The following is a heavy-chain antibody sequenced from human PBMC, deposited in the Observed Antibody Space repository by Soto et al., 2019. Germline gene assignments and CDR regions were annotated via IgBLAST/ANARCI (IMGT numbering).Heavy chain of an antibody. CDR2: INPNSGHT. D-gene: IGHD3-22*01. Sequence: QIQLLQSGAEVKRPGTSVKVSCQASGYTFTTYGIIWVRQAPGQGLEWMGWINPNSGHTNYAQNLQDRATMTTDTSTNTAYMELRSMRSDDSPVYFCSTGQVVNFDNWFDPWGQGTLVTVSS. V-gene: IGHV1-18*01. J-gene: IGHJ5*02. CDR1: GYTFTTYG. CDR3: STGQVVNFDNWFDP.